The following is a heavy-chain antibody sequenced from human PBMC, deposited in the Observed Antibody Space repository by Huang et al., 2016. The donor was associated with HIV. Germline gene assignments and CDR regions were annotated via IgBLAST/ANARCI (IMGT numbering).Heavy chain of an antibody. CDR2: VNDGGDI. Sequence: QVQLQQWGAGLLKPSETLALTCAVYGESLGTYYWAWIRRPPGKGLQWIGEVNDGGDINYNPSRGSRVTISVDTSRNQVSLTLTSMTAADTATYYCARRFRVAATRKWFDPWGQGTLVSVSS. J-gene: IGHJ5*02. D-gene: IGHD3-10*01. CDR3: ARRFRVAATRKWFDP. CDR1: GESLGTYY. V-gene: IGHV4-34*01.